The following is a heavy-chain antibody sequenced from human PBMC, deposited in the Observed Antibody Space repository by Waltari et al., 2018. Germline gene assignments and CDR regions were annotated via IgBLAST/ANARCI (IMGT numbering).Heavy chain of an antibody. J-gene: IGHJ4*02. D-gene: IGHD6-25*01. CDR1: GFTFSSYA. CDR2: ISYDGSNK. Sequence: QVQLVESGGGVVQPGRSLRLSCAASGFTFSSYAMHWVRQAPGKGLECVAVISYDGSNKYYADSVKGRFTISRDNSKNTLYLQMNSLRAEDTAVYYCARGRLYFDYWGQGTLVTVSS. V-gene: IGHV3-30-3*01. CDR3: ARGRLYFDY.